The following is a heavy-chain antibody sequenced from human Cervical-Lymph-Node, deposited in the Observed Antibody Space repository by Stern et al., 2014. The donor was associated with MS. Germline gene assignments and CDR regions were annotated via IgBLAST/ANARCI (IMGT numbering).Heavy chain of an antibody. D-gene: IGHD5-12*01. CDR2: IRSKAMSYAT. V-gene: IGHV3-73*01. CDR3: TRLSYSGYDPDDN. Sequence: EVQLVESGGGLVQPGRSLKLSCAASGFTFSGSTIHWVRQASGKGLEWVGRIRSKAMSYATAYAASVRGRFTISRDDSKNTAYLQLNSLKTEDTAMYYCTRLSYSGYDPDDNWGQGTLVTVSS. J-gene: IGHJ4*02. CDR1: GFTFSGST.